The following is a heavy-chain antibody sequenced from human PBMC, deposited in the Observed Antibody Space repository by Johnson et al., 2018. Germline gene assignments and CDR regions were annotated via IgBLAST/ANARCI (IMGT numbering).Heavy chain of an antibody. J-gene: IGHJ1*01. CDR2: IVVGSGNT. D-gene: IGHD1-14*01. V-gene: IGHV1-58*01. Sequence: QLVQSGPEVKKPGTSVKVSCKASGFTFTSSAVQWVRQARGQRLEWIGWIVVGSGNTNYAQKFQERVTITRDMSTSTADMELSSLRSEDTAVYYCAADREEPTGTDQHWGQGTLVTVSS. CDR3: AADREEPTGTDQH. CDR1: GFTFTSSA.